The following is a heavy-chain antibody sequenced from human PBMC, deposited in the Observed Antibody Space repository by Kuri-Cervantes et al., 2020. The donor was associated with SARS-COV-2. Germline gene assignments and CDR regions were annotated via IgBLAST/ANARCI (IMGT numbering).Heavy chain of an antibody. CDR1: GGSISSSSYY. D-gene: IGHD3-3*01. Sequence: SETLSLTCTVSGGSISSSSYYWGWIRQPPGKGLEWIGSIYYSGSTYYNPSLKSRVTISVDTSKNQFSLKLSSVTAADTAVYYCARHGPPNYDFWSGYYDGWFDPWGQGTLVTVSS. J-gene: IGHJ5*02. CDR2: IYYSGST. V-gene: IGHV4-39*01. CDR3: ARHGPPNYDFWSGYYDGWFDP.